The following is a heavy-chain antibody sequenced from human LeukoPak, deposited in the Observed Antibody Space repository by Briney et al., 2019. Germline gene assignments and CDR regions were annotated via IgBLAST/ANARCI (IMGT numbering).Heavy chain of an antibody. CDR1: GDSIRTYY. D-gene: IGHD1-26*01. V-gene: IGHV4-59*01. CDR2: IYYSGST. Sequence: SEALSLTCTVSGDSIRTYYWSWIRQPPGKGLESIGYIYYSGSTNYNPSLKSRVTISVDTSKNQFSLKLSSVTAADTAVYYCARLGSGSYRDWGQGTLVTVSS. J-gene: IGHJ4*02. CDR3: ARLGSGSYRD.